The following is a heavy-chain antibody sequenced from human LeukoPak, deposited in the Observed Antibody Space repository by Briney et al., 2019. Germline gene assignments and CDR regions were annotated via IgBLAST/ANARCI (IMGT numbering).Heavy chain of an antibody. Sequence: GGSLRLSCAASGLIFSSYAMSWVRQAPGKGLEWVSAISGSGGSTYYADSVKGRFTISRDNSKNSLYVQMNSLRAEDTAVYYCAKVWYFDWQLPNNYYHYYGLDVWGQGTTVTVSS. CDR3: AKVWYFDWQLPNNYYHYYGLDV. J-gene: IGHJ6*02. V-gene: IGHV3-23*01. CDR1: GLIFSSYA. D-gene: IGHD3-9*01. CDR2: ISGSGGST.